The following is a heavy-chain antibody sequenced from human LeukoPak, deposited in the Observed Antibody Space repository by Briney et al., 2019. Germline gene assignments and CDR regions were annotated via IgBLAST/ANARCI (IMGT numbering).Heavy chain of an antibody. J-gene: IGHJ3*02. Sequence: SETLSLTCAVYGGSFSGYYWSWIRQPPGKGLEWIGEINHSGSTNYKPSLKSRVTISVDTSKNQFSLKLSSVTAADTAVYYCASRAFDIWGQGTMVTVSS. V-gene: IGHV4-34*01. CDR3: ASRAFDI. CDR1: GGSFSGYY. CDR2: INHSGST.